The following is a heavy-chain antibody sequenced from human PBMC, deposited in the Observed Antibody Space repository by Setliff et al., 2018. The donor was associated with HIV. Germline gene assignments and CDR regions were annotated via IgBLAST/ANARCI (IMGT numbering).Heavy chain of an antibody. Sequence: ASVKVSCKASGYTFTGYYMHWVRQAPGQGLEWMGWINPNSGGTNYAQKFQGRVTMTRDTSISTAYMELSRLRSDDTAVYYCARDEGVVAATETYYYNGLDVWGQGTTVT. CDR1: GYTFTGYY. CDR3: ARDEGVVAATETYYYNGLDV. J-gene: IGHJ6*02. V-gene: IGHV1-2*02. CDR2: INPNSGGT. D-gene: IGHD2-15*01.